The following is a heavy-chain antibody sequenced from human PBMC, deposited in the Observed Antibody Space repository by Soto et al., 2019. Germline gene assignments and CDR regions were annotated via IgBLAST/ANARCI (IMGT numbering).Heavy chain of an antibody. CDR1: GDSVSSNSAA. J-gene: IGHJ6*02. CDR3: ASGYCSGGSCYPGIDYYYGMDV. V-gene: IGHV6-1*01. Sequence: AQTLSLTCAISGDSVSSNSAAWNWIRQSPSRGLEWLGRTYYRSKWYNDCAVSVKSRITINPDTSKNQFSLQLNSVTPEDTAVYYCASGYCSGGSCYPGIDYYYGMDVWGQGTTVTVSS. CDR2: TYYRSKWYN. D-gene: IGHD2-15*01.